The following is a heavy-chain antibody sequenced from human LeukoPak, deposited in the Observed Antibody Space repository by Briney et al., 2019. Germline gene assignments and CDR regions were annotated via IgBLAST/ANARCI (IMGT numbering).Heavy chain of an antibody. V-gene: IGHV4-34*01. Sequence: SETLSLTCAVYGGSFSGYYWSWIRQPPGKGLEWIGEINHSGSTNYNPSLKSQVTISVSTSKTQCSLKLSSVTAADTAVYSCARGLRIAAAGNNWFDPWGQGTLVTVSS. CDR2: INHSGST. CDR1: GGSFSGYY. J-gene: IGHJ5*02. CDR3: ARGLRIAAAGNNWFDP. D-gene: IGHD6-13*01.